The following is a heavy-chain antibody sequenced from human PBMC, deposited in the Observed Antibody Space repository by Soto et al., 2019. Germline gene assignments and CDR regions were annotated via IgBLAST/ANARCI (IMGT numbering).Heavy chain of an antibody. D-gene: IGHD3-22*01. J-gene: IGHJ4*02. CDR1: GGTFSSYT. CDR2: IIPILGIA. V-gene: IGHV1-69*02. CDR3: ARNTYYYDSSGSGSDY. Sequence: TVKVSCKAPGGTFSSYTISWVRQAPGQGLEWMGRIIPILGIANYAQKFQGRVTITADKSTSTAYMELSSLRSEDTAVYYCARNTYYYDSSGSGSDYWGQGTLVTVSS.